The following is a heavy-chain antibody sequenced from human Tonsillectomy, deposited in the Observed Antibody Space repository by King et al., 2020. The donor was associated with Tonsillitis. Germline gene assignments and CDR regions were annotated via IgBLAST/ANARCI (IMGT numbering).Heavy chain of an antibody. CDR2: IIPILGIA. Sequence: QLVQSGAEVKKPGSSVKVSCKASVGTFSSYAISWVRQAPGQGLEWMGSIIPILGIANYAQKFQGRVTITADKSTSTAYMELSNLRSEDTAVYYCAIATPSSLTGAVWWFDPWGQGTLVTVSS. D-gene: IGHD7-27*01. V-gene: IGHV1-69*04. J-gene: IGHJ5*02. CDR3: AIATPSSLTGAVWWFDP. CDR1: VGTFSSYA.